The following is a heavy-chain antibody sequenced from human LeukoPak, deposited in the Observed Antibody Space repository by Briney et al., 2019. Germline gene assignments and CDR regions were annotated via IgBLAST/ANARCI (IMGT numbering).Heavy chain of an antibody. V-gene: IGHV1-46*01. J-gene: IGHJ3*02. D-gene: IGHD5-18*01. CDR2: INPSDGNT. CDR3: ARDLDTAMVPLDAFDI. Sequence: GASVKVSCKASGDTFRRYAISWVRQAPGQGLEWMGIINPSDGNTSYAQKFQGRVTMTRDTSTSTVYMELRSLRSDDTAVYYCARDLDTAMVPLDAFDIWGQGTMVTVSS. CDR1: GDTFRRYA.